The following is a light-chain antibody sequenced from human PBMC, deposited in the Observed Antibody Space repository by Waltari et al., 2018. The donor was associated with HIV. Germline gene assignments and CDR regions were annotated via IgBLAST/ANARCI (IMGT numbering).Light chain of an antibody. CDR3: SSHTTYDTLV. CDR1: TSDFGPYDS. CDR2: EVN. Sequence: QSALTQPASVSGSPGQSVTISCTASTSDFGPYDSVSWYQQYPDHVPKVIIYEVNSRPSGVPHRFSGSRSANPASLTISGLQVEDEAVYYCSSHTTYDTLVFGGGTKLTVL. V-gene: IGLV2-14*03. J-gene: IGLJ3*02.